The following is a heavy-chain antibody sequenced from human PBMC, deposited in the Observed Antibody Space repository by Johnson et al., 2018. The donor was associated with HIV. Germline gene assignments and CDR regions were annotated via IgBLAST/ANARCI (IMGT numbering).Heavy chain of an antibody. CDR1: GFTVSNIY. Sequence: MQLVESGGGLVQPGGSLRLSCAASGFTVSNIYMRWVRQAPGKGLEWVSVIYSGGRTDYADSVKGRFTISRDNSKNTLYLQMNSLRAEDTAVYYCARAPLGYCSSSTCITDAFDVWGQGTMVTVSS. V-gene: IGHV3-66*01. D-gene: IGHD2-2*01. CDR3: ARAPLGYCSSSTCITDAFDV. J-gene: IGHJ3*01. CDR2: IYSGGRT.